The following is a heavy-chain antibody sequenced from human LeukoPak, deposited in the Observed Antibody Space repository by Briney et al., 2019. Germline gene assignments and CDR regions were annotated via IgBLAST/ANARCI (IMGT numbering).Heavy chain of an antibody. Sequence: GGSLGLSCATSGFTFSSYGMHWVRQAPGKGLEWVAFIRYDGSNKYYADSVKGRFTISRDNSKNTLYLQMNSLRAEDTAVYYCAKVYYGSGSYDNFDYWGQGTLVTVSS. D-gene: IGHD3-10*01. CDR1: GFTFSSYG. J-gene: IGHJ4*02. CDR2: IRYDGSNK. V-gene: IGHV3-30*02. CDR3: AKVYYGSGSYDNFDY.